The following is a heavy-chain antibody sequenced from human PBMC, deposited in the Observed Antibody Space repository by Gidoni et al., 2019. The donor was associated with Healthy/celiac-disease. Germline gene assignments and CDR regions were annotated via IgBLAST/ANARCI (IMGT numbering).Heavy chain of an antibody. CDR3: ARGVGGSYMTSGTDYFDY. J-gene: IGHJ4*02. D-gene: IGHD1-26*01. CDR1: AGTFSSYA. V-gene: IGHV1-69*04. Sequence: QVQLVQSGAAVKKPGSSVKVSCKASAGTFSSYAIIWVRQVPGQGLEWMGRIIPILCIANYAQKFQGRVTITADKSTSTAYMELSSLRSEDTAVYYCARGVGGSYMTSGTDYFDYWGQGTLVTVSS. CDR2: IIPILCIA.